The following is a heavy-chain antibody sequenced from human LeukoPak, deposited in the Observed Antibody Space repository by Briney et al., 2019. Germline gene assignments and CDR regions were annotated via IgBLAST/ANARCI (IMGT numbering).Heavy chain of an antibody. J-gene: IGHJ4*02. CDR1: GYTFTGYY. Sequence: GVSVKVSCKASGYTFTGYYMHWVRQAPGQGLEWMGWINPNSGGTNYAQKFQGWVTMTRDTSISTAYMELSRLRSDDTAVYYCARSPLRYFDWFDYWGQGTLVTVSS. D-gene: IGHD3-9*01. CDR3: ARSPLRYFDWFDY. V-gene: IGHV1-2*04. CDR2: INPNSGGT.